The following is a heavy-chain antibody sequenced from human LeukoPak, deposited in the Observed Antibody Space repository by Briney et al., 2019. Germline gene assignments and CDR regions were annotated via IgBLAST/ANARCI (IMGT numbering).Heavy chain of an antibody. CDR2: ISYDGSNK. D-gene: IGHD5-18*01. V-gene: IGHV3-30*03. Sequence: PGGSLRLSCAASGFSFRISSMSWVRQAPGKGLEWVAVISYDGSNKYYADSVKGRFTISRDNSKNTLYLQMNSLRAEDTAVYYCARDRYSYGFSLLDYWGQGTLVTVSS. CDR3: ARDRYSYGFSLLDY. J-gene: IGHJ4*02. CDR1: GFSFRISS.